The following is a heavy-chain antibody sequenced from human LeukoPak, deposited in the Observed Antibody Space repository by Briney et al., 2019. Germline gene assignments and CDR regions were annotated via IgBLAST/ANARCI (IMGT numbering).Heavy chain of an antibody. Sequence: ASVKVSCKASGYTFTGYYMHWVRQAPGQGLEWMGWINPNSGGTNYAQKFQGRVTMTRDTSISTAYMELSRLRSDDTAVYYCAKDETYYYGSGSYSIDYWGQGTLVTVSS. D-gene: IGHD3-10*01. CDR3: AKDETYYYGSGSYSIDY. V-gene: IGHV1-2*02. CDR1: GYTFTGYY. CDR2: INPNSGGT. J-gene: IGHJ4*02.